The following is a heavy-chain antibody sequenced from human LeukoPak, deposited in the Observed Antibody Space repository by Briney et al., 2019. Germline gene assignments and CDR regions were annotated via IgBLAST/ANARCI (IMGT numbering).Heavy chain of an antibody. CDR3: ARTFWSGYYGRWFDP. J-gene: IGHJ5*02. Sequence: ASETPSLTCTVSGGSISSYYWSWIRQPPGKGLEWIGYIYDSGSTNYNPSLRSRVTISVDTSKNQFSLKLSSVTAADTAVYYCARTFWSGYYGRWFDPWGQGTLVTVSS. V-gene: IGHV4-59*01. CDR1: GGSISSYY. CDR2: IYDSGST. D-gene: IGHD3-3*01.